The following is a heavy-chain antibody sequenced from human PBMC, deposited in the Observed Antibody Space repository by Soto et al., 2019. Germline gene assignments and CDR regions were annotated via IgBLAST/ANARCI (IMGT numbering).Heavy chain of an antibody. CDR1: GFTFSSYS. Sequence: EVQLVESGGGLVKPGGSLRLSCAASGFTFSSYSMNWVRQAPGKGLEWVSSISSSSSYIYYADSVKCRFTISRDNAKNSLYLQMNSLRAEDTAVYYCARDGIAVAGDWGQGTLVTVSS. CDR3: ARDGIAVAGD. CDR2: ISSSSSYI. J-gene: IGHJ4*02. V-gene: IGHV3-21*01. D-gene: IGHD6-19*01.